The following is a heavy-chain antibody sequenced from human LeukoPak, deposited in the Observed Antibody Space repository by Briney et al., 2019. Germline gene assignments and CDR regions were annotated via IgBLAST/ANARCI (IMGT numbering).Heavy chain of an antibody. CDR2: INPNSGGT. V-gene: IGHV1-2*02. Sequence: GASVKVSCKVSGYTFTGYYMHWVRQAPGQGLEWMGWINPNSGGTNYAQKFQGRVTMTRDTSISTAYMELSRLRSDDTAVYYCARVREYSSSSVWFDPWGQGTLVTVSS. CDR1: GYTFTGYY. CDR3: ARVREYSSSSVWFDP. D-gene: IGHD6-6*01. J-gene: IGHJ5*02.